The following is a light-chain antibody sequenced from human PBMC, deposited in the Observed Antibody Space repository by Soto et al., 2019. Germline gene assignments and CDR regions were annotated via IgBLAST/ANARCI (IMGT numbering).Light chain of an antibody. J-gene: IGLJ1*01. CDR3: SSYTSSSTLGYV. V-gene: IGLV2-14*01. CDR2: DVS. CDR1: SSDVGGYNY. Sequence: QSLLTQPASVSGSPGQSITISCTGTSSDVGGYNYVSWYQQHPGKAPKLMIHDVSNRPSGVSNRFSGSKSGNTASLTISGLQAEDEADYYCSSYTSSSTLGYVFGTGTKVTVL.